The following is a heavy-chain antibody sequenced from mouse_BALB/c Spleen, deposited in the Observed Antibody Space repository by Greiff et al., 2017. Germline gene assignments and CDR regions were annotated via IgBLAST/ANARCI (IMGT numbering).Heavy chain of an antibody. CDR2: INSNGGST. D-gene: IGHD2-13*01. V-gene: IGHV5-6-3*01. J-gene: IGHJ2*01. CDR1: GFTFSSYG. Sequence: EVQLQESGGGLVQPGGSLKLSCAASGFTFSSYGMSWVRQTPDKRLELVATINSNGGSTYYPDSVKGRFTISRDNAKNTLYLQMSSLKSEDTAMYYCVRYYYGDYFDYWGQGTTLTVSA. CDR3: VRYYYGDYFDY.